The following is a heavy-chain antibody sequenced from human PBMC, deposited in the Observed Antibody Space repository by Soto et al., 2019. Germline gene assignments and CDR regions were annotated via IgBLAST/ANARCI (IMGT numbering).Heavy chain of an antibody. CDR2: ISYDGSNK. V-gene: IGHV3-30*18. CDR1: GFTFSSYG. CDR3: AKEADVLVPAAIAYYYYYGMDV. J-gene: IGHJ6*02. D-gene: IGHD2-2*01. Sequence: QVQLVESGGGVVQPGRSLRLSCAASGFTFSSYGMHWVRQAPGKGLEWVAVISYDGSNKYYADSVKGRFTISRDNSKNTLYLQMNSLRAEDTAVYYCAKEADVLVPAAIAYYYYYGMDVWGQGTTVTVSS.